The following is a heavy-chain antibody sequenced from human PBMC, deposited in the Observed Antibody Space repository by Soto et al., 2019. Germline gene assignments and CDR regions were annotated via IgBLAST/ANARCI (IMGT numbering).Heavy chain of an antibody. Sequence: QVQLVQSGAEVKKPGSSVKVSCKASGGTFSSYDINWVRQATGQGLEWMGWMNPNSGNTGYAQKFQGRVTMTRNTSISTAYMELSSLRSEDTAVYYCARGDWARLPVDYWGQGTLVTVSS. D-gene: IGHD6-25*01. CDR1: GGTFSSYD. V-gene: IGHV1-8*02. CDR3: ARGDWARLPVDY. J-gene: IGHJ4*02. CDR2: MNPNSGNT.